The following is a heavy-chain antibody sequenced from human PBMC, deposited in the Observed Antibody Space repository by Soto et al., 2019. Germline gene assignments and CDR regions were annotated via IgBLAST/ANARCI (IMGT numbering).Heavy chain of an antibody. CDR1: GFTFSDSY. V-gene: IGHV3-11*01. CDR2: ITFSGNTV. Sequence: GSLRLSCAASGFTFSDSYMSRIRQAPGKGLEWISYITFSGNTVYYADSLKGRFTISRDNAKNSLYLQMNRLRAEDTAVYYCARVSWREKYGMDVWGQGTTVTVSS. J-gene: IGHJ6*02. CDR3: ARVSWREKYGMDV.